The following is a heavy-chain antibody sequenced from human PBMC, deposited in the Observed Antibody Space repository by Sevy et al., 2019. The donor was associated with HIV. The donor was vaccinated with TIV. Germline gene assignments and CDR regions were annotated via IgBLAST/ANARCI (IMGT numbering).Heavy chain of an antibody. V-gene: IGHV3-7*01. Sequence: GGSLRLSCAASGFSFSSYWMTWIRQAPGKELEWVANVNLDGSGKYYVDSVKGRFTISRDNARNSLSLQMNSLRAEDTAVYYCARSVDYWGQRTLVTVSS. CDR2: VNLDGSGK. CDR3: ARSVDY. CDR1: GFSFSSYW. J-gene: IGHJ4*02.